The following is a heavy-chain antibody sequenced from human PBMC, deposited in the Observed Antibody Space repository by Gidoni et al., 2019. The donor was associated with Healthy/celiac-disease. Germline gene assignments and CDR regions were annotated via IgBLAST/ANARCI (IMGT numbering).Heavy chain of an antibody. CDR3: ARGRRITIFGVVIYGGAFDI. D-gene: IGHD3-3*01. V-gene: IGHV1-18*04. CDR2: ISAYNGNT. Sequence: QVQLVQSGAEVKKPGASVTVSCKASGYTFTSYGISWVRQAPGQGLEWMGWISAYNGNTNYAQKLQGRVTMTTDTSTSTAYMELRSLRSDDTAVYYCARGRRITIFGVVIYGGAFDIWGQGTMVTVSS. J-gene: IGHJ3*02. CDR1: GYTFTSYG.